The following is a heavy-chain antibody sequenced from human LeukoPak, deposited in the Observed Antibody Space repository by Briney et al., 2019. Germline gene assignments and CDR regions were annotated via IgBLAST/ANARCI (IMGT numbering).Heavy chain of an antibody. V-gene: IGHV3-48*01. Sequence: PGGSLRLSCAASGFTFSSYSMNWVRQAPGKGLEWVSYIGSSSSTIYYGDSVKGRFTISRDNAKNSLYPQMNSLRVEDTAVYYCARAGNYYGRHTNWFDPWGQGTLVTVSS. CDR2: IGSSSSTI. CDR1: GFTFSSYS. CDR3: ARAGNYYGRHTNWFDP. J-gene: IGHJ5*02. D-gene: IGHD3-10*01.